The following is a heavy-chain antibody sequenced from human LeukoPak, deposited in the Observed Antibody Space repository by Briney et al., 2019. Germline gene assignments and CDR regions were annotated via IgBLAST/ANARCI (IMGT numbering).Heavy chain of an antibody. J-gene: IGHJ4*02. CDR2: ISSNSGGT. CDR1: GYTFTYYY. V-gene: IGHV1-2*02. Sequence: ASVKVSCKASGYTFTYYYVHWVRQAPGQGLEWMGCISSNSGGTHYAQNFQGRVTMTRDTSISTAYMELSRLRSDDTAVYFCARLPYGEPDYWGQGTLVTVSS. D-gene: IGHD4-17*01. CDR3: ARLPYGEPDY.